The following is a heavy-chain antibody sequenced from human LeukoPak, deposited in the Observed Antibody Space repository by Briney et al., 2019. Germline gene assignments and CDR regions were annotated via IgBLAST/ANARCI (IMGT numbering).Heavy chain of an antibody. Sequence: GGSLRLSCAASGFTFGSYAMSWVRQAPGKGLEWVANIKQDGSEKYYVDSVKGRFTISRDNAKNSLYLQMNSLRAEDTAVYYCARDKADVVGIFGVGGSFGYWGQGTLVTVSS. CDR1: GFTFGSYA. V-gene: IGHV3-7*01. CDR2: IKQDGSEK. CDR3: ARDKADVVGIFGVGGSFGY. J-gene: IGHJ4*02. D-gene: IGHD3-3*01.